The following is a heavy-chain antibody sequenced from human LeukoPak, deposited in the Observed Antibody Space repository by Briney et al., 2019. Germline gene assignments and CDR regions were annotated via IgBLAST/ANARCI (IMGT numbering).Heavy chain of an antibody. Sequence: SVKVSCKASGGTFSSYAISWVRQAPGQGLEWMGGIIPIFGTANYAQKFQGRVTITADKSTSTAYMELSSLRAEDTAVYYCAKDTRSRTTHYGDYTNWGQGTLVTVSS. CDR2: IIPIFGTA. D-gene: IGHD4-17*01. V-gene: IGHV1-69*06. J-gene: IGHJ4*02. CDR1: GGTFSSYA. CDR3: AKDTRSRTTHYGDYTN.